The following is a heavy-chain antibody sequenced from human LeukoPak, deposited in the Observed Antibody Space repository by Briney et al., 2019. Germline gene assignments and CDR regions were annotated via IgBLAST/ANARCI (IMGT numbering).Heavy chain of an antibody. V-gene: IGHV1-24*01. CDR2: FDPEDGKT. CDR3: ARDHSSSSQLFDY. J-gene: IGHJ4*02. CDR1: GYSLTELS. D-gene: IGHD6-13*01. Sequence: ASVKVSCKVSGYSLTELSMHWVRQAPGKGLEWMGGFDPEDGKTIYAQKFQGRVTMTTDTSTTTAYMELRNLRSDDTAVYYCARDHSSSSQLFDYWGQGTLVTVSS.